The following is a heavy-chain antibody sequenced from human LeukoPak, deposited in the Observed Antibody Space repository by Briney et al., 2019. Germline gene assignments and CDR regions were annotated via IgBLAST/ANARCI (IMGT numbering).Heavy chain of an antibody. V-gene: IGHV1-69*13. CDR3: ARTPPRSSYGYHYYYYGMDV. D-gene: IGHD5-18*01. CDR1: GGTVSSYA. Sequence: GASVKVSCKASGGTVSSYAISWVRQAPGQGLEWMGGIIPIFGTANYAQKFQGRVTITADESTSTAYMELSSLRSEDTAVYYCARTPPRSSYGYHYYYYGMDVWGQGTTVTVSS. J-gene: IGHJ6*02. CDR2: IIPIFGTA.